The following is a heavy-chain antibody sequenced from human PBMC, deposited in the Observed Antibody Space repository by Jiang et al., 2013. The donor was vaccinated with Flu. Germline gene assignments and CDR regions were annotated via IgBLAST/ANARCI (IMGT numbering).Heavy chain of an antibody. CDR1: GGSFSGYY. CDR3: ARTVVTATPDDYYYYGMDV. J-gene: IGHJ6*02. Sequence: LLKPSETLSLTCAVYGGSFSGYYWSWIRQPPGKGLEWIGEINHSGSTNYNPSLKSRVTISVDTSKNQFSLKLSSVTAADTAVYYCARTVVTATPDDYYYYGMDVWGQGTTVTVSS. CDR2: INHSGST. V-gene: IGHV4-34*01. D-gene: IGHD2-21*02.